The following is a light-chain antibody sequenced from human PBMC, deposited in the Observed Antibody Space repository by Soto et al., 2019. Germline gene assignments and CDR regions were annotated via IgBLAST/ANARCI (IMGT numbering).Light chain of an antibody. CDR1: SSNIGNNY. CDR3: SSYTSSSTCV. CDR2: DVS. V-gene: IGLV2-14*01. J-gene: IGLJ1*01. Sequence: QSVLTQPPSVSAAPGQKVTISCSGSSSNIGNNYVSWYQQPPGTAPKLMIYDVSNRPSGVSNRFSGSKSGNTASLTISGLQAEDEADYYCSSYTSSSTCVFGTGTKVTVL.